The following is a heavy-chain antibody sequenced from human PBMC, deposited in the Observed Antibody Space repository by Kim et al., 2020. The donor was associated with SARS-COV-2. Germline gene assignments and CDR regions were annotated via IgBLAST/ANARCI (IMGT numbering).Heavy chain of an antibody. CDR2: IGTAGDT. Sequence: GGSLRLSCAASGFTFSSYDMHWVRQATGKGLEWVSAIGTAGDTYYPGSVKGRFTISRENAKNSLYLQMNSLRAGDTAVYYCARAPYSGYDEYYFDYWGQGTLVTVSS. D-gene: IGHD5-12*01. CDR3: ARAPYSGYDEYYFDY. J-gene: IGHJ4*02. V-gene: IGHV3-13*01. CDR1: GFTFSSYD.